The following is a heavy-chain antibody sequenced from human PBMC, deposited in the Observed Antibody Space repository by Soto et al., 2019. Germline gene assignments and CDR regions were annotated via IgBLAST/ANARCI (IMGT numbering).Heavy chain of an antibody. J-gene: IGHJ6*02. CDR2: IWYDGSNK. CDR1: GFTFSSYG. V-gene: IGHV3-30*19. Sequence: PGGSLRLSCAASGFTFSSYGMHWVRQAPGKGLEWVAVIWYDGSNKYYADSVKGRFTISRDNSKNTLYLQMNSLRAEDTAVYYCARGIVATIRLLPAAGMDVWGQGTTVTVSS. D-gene: IGHD5-12*01. CDR3: ARGIVATIRLLPAAGMDV.